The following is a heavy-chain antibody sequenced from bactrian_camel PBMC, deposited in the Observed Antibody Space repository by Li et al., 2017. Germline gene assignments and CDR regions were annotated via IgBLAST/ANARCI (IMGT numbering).Heavy chain of an antibody. D-gene: IGHD7*01. Sequence: HVQLVESGGGSVQAGGSLRLSCVASFNIDATPCMGWFRQAPGKDREGVATISTRDSKTDYADSVKGRFTISEDNAKNTLYLEMNDLKPEDTAMYYCAAKIGRWWLGGTMPSPVGFSYWGQGTQVTVS. J-gene: IGHJ4*01. CDR3: AAKIGRWWLGGTMPSPVGFSY. V-gene: IGHV3S54*01. CDR2: ISTRDSKT. CDR1: FNIDATPC.